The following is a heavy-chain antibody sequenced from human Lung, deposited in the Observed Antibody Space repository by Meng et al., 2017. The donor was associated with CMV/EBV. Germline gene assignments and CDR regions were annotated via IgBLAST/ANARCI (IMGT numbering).Heavy chain of an antibody. CDR3: ARVIAVAGTAPFDY. CDR1: VYTFTGYY. V-gene: IGHV1-2*02. CDR2: IYPNTGGA. D-gene: IGHD6-19*01. J-gene: IGHJ4*02. Sequence: ASVKVSXQASVYTFTGYYIHGVRQAPGQGLEWMGCIYPNTGGAKYAQKFQGRVTMTRDTSISTAYMELSSLRSDDTAVYYCARVIAVAGTAPFDYWGQGTLVTVSS.